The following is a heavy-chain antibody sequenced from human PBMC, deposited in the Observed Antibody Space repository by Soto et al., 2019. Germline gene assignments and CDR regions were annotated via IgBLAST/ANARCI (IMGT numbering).Heavy chain of an antibody. D-gene: IGHD2-2*02. V-gene: IGHV3-23*01. J-gene: IGHJ4*02. CDR3: AKDLCSSTSCYTDESPNFDY. CDR1: GFTFSSYA. Sequence: GGSLRLSCAASGFTFSSYAMSWVRQAPGKGLEWVSAISGSGGSTYYADSVKGRFTISRDNSKNTLYLQMNSLRAEDTAVYYCAKDLCSSTSCYTDESPNFDYWGQGTLVTVSS. CDR2: ISGSGGST.